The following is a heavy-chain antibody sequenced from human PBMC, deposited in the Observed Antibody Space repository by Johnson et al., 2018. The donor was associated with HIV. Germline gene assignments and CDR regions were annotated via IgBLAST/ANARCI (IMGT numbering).Heavy chain of an antibody. V-gene: IGHV3-66*01. CDR1: GFTVSSNY. D-gene: IGHD4-17*01. CDR3: ASDYGDYDHAFDI. Sequence: VQLVESGGGLVQPGGSLRLSCAASGFTVSSNYMSWVRQAPGKGLEWVSVIYSGGSTYYADSVKGRFTISRDNSKNTRYLQMNSLRGDDTAVYYCASDYGDYDHAFDIWGQGTVVTVTS. CDR2: IYSGGST. J-gene: IGHJ3*02.